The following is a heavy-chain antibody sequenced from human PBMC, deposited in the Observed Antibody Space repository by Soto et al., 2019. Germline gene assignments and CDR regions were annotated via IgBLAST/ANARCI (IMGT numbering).Heavy chain of an antibody. CDR3: ERGSSSGWYYFFFDY. Sequence: QVQLVESGGGVVHPGRSLRLSCAASGFTFTTYGMHWVRQAPGKGLEWVAIIWYDGSYKYYADSVKGRFTISRDISNNTLYLQMNSLRDEDTDVYYCERGSSSGWYYFFFDYWGQGTLVTVSS. D-gene: IGHD6-19*01. CDR1: GFTFTTYG. J-gene: IGHJ4*02. V-gene: IGHV3-33*01. CDR2: IWYDGSYK.